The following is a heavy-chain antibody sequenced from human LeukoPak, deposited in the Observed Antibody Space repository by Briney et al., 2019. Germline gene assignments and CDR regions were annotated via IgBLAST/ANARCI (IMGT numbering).Heavy chain of an antibody. J-gene: IGHJ4*02. V-gene: IGHV1-2*02. CDR2: VNLNSGGT. D-gene: IGHD6-13*01. CDR3: ATGAIAAAGKFDY. Sequence: GASVKVSCKASGYSFTGYYMHWVRQAPGQGLEWMVWVNLNSGGTNYAQKFQGRVTMTEDTSTDTAYMELSSLRSEDTAVYYCATGAIAAAGKFDYWGQGTLVTVSS. CDR1: GYSFTGYY.